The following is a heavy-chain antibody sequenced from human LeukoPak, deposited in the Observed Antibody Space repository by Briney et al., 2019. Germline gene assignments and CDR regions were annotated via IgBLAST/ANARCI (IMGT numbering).Heavy chain of an antibody. V-gene: IGHV1-2*02. Sequence: ASVKVSCKASGYTFTGNYIHWVRQAPGQGLEWMGWINPHSGGTSYEQNFQGRVTMTRDTSISTAYMDLSRLRSDDTAFYYCARDSNYYGSGSYYNSDYWGQGTLVTVSS. CDR1: GYTFTGNY. J-gene: IGHJ4*02. CDR2: INPHSGGT. CDR3: ARDSNYYGSGSYYNSDY. D-gene: IGHD3-10*01.